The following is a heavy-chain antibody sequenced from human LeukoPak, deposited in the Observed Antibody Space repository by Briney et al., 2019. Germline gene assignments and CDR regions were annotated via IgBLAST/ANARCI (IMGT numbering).Heavy chain of an antibody. D-gene: IGHD6-19*01. V-gene: IGHV3-23*01. Sequence: GGSLRLSCAASGFTFSSYAMSWVRQAPGKGLEWVSAISGSDSTYYADSVKGRFTISRDNSKNTLYLQMNSLRAEDTAVYYCAGAVAGTVRFDYWGQGTLVTVSS. CDR3: AGAVAGTVRFDY. CDR2: ISGSDST. CDR1: GFTFSSYA. J-gene: IGHJ4*02.